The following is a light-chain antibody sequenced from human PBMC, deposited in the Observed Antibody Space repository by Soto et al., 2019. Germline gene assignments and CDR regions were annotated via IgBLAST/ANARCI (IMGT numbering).Light chain of an antibody. CDR2: GAS. CDR1: QSVRTK. Sequence: EIVMTQSPGTLSVSPGEGATLFCRASQSVRTKLAWYQQRAGQAPRLLMYGASTRATGIPDRFSGSGSGTEFTLIISGLQSEDFAVYYCQQYNSWPPITFGQGTRLEIK. J-gene: IGKJ5*01. V-gene: IGKV3-15*01. CDR3: QQYNSWPPIT.